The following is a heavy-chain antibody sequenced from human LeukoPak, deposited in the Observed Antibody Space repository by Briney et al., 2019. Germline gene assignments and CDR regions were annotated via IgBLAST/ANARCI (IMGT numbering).Heavy chain of an antibody. CDR1: GGTFSSYA. CDR2: INPIFGTA. V-gene: IGHV1-69*06. D-gene: IGHD2-15*01. Sequence: ASVKVSCKASGGTFSSYAISWVRQAPGQGLEWMGGINPIFGTANYAQKFQGRVTITADKSTSTAYMELSSLRSEDTAVHYCARRIIGYCSGGSCYLGAFDIWGQGTMVTVSS. CDR3: ARRIIGYCSGGSCYLGAFDI. J-gene: IGHJ3*02.